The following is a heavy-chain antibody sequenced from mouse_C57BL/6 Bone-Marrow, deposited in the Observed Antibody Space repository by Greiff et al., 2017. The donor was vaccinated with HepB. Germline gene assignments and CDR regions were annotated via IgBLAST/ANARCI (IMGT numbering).Heavy chain of an antibody. D-gene: IGHD2-4*01. Sequence: QVQLKESGAELARPGASVKLSCKASGYTFTSYGISWVKQRTGQGLEWIGEIYPRSGNTYYNEKFKGKATLTADKSSSTAYMELRSLTSEDSAVYFCARYYYERYYAMDYWGQETSVTVSS. J-gene: IGHJ4*01. V-gene: IGHV1-81*01. CDR2: IYPRSGNT. CDR1: GYTFTSYG. CDR3: ARYYYERYYAMDY.